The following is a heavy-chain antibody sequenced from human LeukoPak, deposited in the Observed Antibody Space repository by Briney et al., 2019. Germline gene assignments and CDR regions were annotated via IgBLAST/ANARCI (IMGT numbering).Heavy chain of an antibody. J-gene: IGHJ4*02. D-gene: IGHD6-13*01. CDR2: IYYSGST. Sequence: SETLSLTCTVSGGSISTFYWNWIRQPPGKGLEWIGHIYYSGSTNYNPSLKSRVTISVDKSKNQFSLKLSSVTAADTAVYYCARVAAAGLFDYWGQGTLVTVSS. CDR1: GGSISTFY. CDR3: ARVAAAGLFDY. V-gene: IGHV4-59*12.